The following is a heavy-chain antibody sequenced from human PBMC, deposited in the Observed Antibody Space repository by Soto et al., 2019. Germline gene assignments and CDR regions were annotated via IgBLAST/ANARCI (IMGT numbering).Heavy chain of an antibody. CDR1: GGTFSSYA. CDR2: IIPIFGTA. J-gene: IGHJ6*02. Sequence: QVQLVQSGAEVKKPGSSVKVSCKASGGTFSSYAISWVRQAPGQGLEWMGGIIPIFGTANYAQKFQGRVTITADESTSTAYMELSSLRSEDTAVYYCARDRSIAGTPATLLNYGMDVWGQGTTVTVSS. CDR3: ARDRSIAGTPATLLNYGMDV. D-gene: IGHD6-13*01. V-gene: IGHV1-69*12.